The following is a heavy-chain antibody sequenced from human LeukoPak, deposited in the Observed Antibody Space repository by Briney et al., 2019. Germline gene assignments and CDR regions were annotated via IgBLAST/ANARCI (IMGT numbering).Heavy chain of an antibody. CDR3: ARDLYDSGGYDH. Sequence: SETLSLTCTVSGGSISSNNYWGWIRQPPGKGLEWIGSIYYSVSTYYTPSLKSRVTISVDTSKNQFSLKLTSVTAADTAVYYCARDLYDSGGYDHWGQGTLVTVSS. CDR1: GGSISSNNY. J-gene: IGHJ4*02. D-gene: IGHD3-22*01. V-gene: IGHV4-39*07. CDR2: IYYSVST.